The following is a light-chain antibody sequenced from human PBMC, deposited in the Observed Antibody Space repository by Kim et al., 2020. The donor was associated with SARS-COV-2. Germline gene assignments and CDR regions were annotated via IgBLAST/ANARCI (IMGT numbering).Light chain of an antibody. CDR3: QQYGTSPYT. CDR1: QSVASRY. V-gene: IGKV3-20*01. Sequence: WTPVESATLSGRASQSVASRYLAWYQQRPGQAPRLLIYGASSRATGFPDRFSGSGSGTDFTLTISRLEPEDFAVYYCQQYGTSPYTFGQGTKLEI. J-gene: IGKJ2*01. CDR2: GAS.